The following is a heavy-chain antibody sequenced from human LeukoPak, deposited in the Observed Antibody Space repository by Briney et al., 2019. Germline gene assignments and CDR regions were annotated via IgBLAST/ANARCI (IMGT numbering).Heavy chain of an antibody. J-gene: IGHJ4*02. CDR3: AIPLYSGSYWDY. CDR1: GFTFSSYW. V-gene: IGHV3-74*01. D-gene: IGHD1-26*01. Sequence: GGSLRLSCAASGFTFSSYWMHWVRQAPGKGLVWVSRINSDGSSTSYADSVKGRFTISRDNSKNTLYLQMNSLRAEDTAVYYCAIPLYSGSYWDYWGQGTLVTVSS. CDR2: INSDGSST.